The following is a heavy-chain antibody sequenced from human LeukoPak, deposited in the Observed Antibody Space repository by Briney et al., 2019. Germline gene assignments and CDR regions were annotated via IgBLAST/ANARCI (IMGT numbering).Heavy chain of an antibody. J-gene: IGHJ4*02. CDR2: INPSGGST. CDR1: GYTFTSYY. D-gene: IGHD2-15*01. Sequence: EASVTVSFKASGYTFTSYYMHWVRQAPGQGLEWMGIINPSGGSTSYAQKFQGRVTMTRDMSTSTVYMELSSLRSEDTAVYYCAREGLRCSGGSCYSVPLDYWGQGTLVTVSS. CDR3: AREGLRCSGGSCYSVPLDY. V-gene: IGHV1-46*01.